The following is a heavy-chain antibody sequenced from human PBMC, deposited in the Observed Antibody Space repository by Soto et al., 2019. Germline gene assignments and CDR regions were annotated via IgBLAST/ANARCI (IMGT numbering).Heavy chain of an antibody. CDR3: ARSYYDFWSGSMGWYFDY. V-gene: IGHV3-33*01. Sequence: GGSLRLSCAASGFTFSSYGMHWVRQAPGKGLEWVAVIWYDGSNKYYADSVKGRFTISRDNSKNTLYLQINSLRAEDTAVYYCARSYYDFWSGSMGWYFDYWGQGTLVTVSS. CDR2: IWYDGSNK. CDR1: GFTFSSYG. J-gene: IGHJ4*02. D-gene: IGHD3-3*01.